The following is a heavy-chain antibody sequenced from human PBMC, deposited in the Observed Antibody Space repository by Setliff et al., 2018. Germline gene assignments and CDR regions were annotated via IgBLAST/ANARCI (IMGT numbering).Heavy chain of an antibody. Sequence: ASVKVSCKASGYTFTSYYMYWVRQAPGQGFEWMGTINTGGGSASIVDKFQGSVTMTRDTSTSTIYMELASLIYDDTAVYYCERAGDAATNRKGVFEFWGQGTLVTVSS. CDR2: INTGGGSA. V-gene: IGHV1-46*01. CDR3: ERAGDAATNRKGVFEF. D-gene: IGHD1-26*01. CDR1: GYTFTSYY. J-gene: IGHJ4*02.